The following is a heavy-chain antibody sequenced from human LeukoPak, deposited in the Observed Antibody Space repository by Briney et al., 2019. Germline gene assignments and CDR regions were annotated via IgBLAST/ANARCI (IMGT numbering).Heavy chain of an antibody. CDR1: GYSFTSYW. J-gene: IGHJ4*02. D-gene: IGHD6-25*01. CDR2: IYPGDSDT. Sequence: GESLKISCKGSGYSFTSYWIGWVRQMPGKGLEWMGIIYPGDSDTRYSPSFRGQVTISADKSISTAYLQWSSLKASDTAMYYCARSSIAAAGPLDYWGQGTLVTVSS. V-gene: IGHV5-51*01. CDR3: ARSSIAAAGPLDY.